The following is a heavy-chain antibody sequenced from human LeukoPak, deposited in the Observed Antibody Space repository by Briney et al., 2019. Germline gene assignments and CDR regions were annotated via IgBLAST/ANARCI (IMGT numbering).Heavy chain of an antibody. J-gene: IGHJ4*02. V-gene: IGHV4-59*01. CDR2: IYYSGST. CDR1: GGSISSYY. D-gene: IGHD3-10*01. Sequence: PSETLSLTCTVSGGSISSYYWSSIRQPPGEGLGWIGYIYYSGSTNYNPSLKSRVTISVDTSKNQFSLKLSSVTAADTAVYYCARGVWFGNLWGQGTLVTVSS. CDR3: ARGVWFGNL.